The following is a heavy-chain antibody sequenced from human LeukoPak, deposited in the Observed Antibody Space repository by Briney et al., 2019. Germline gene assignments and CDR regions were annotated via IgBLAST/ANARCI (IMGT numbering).Heavy chain of an antibody. CDR2: INHSGST. J-gene: IGHJ6*03. CDR3: ARRYYYYMDV. CDR1: GGSFSGYY. Sequence: SETLSLTCAVYGGSFSGYYWSWIRQPPGKGLEWIGEINHSGSTNYNPSLKSRVTISVDTSKNQFSLKLSSVTAAGTAVYYCARRYYYYMDVWAKGPRSPSP. V-gene: IGHV4-34*01.